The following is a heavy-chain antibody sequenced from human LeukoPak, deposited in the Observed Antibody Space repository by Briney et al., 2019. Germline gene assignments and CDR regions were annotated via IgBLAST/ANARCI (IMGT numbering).Heavy chain of an antibody. CDR1: GFTFSSYW. D-gene: IGHD3-9*01. V-gene: IGHV3-7*01. J-gene: IGHJ6*03. CDR3: ARVIRYFDWFRSYYYMDV. Sequence: PGGSLRLSCAASGFTFSSYWMSWVRQAPGKGLEWVANIKQDGSEKYYVDSVKGRFTISRDNAKNSLYLQMNSLRAEDTAVYYCARVIRYFDWFRSYYYMDVWGKGTTVTISS. CDR2: IKQDGSEK.